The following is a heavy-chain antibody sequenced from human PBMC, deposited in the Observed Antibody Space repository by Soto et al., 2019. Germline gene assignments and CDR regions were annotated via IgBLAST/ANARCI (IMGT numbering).Heavy chain of an antibody. D-gene: IGHD3-3*01. V-gene: IGHV3-23*01. CDR3: AKRFTLFGEVKLSPDFDY. CDR2: ISYSGTTT. CDR1: GFTFSSHA. J-gene: IGHJ4*02. Sequence: EVQLLESGGGLVQPEGSLRLSCAASGFTFSSHAMSWVRQAPGKGLDWVSAISYSGTTTYYAESVKGRFTISRDNSKNSLYLQMNSLRVEDTAIYYCAKRFTLFGEVKLSPDFDYWGQGTLVTVSS.